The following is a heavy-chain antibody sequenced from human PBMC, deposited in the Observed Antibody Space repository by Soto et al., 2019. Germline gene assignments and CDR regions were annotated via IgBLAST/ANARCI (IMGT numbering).Heavy chain of an antibody. V-gene: IGHV4-31*03. Sequence: QVQLQESGPGLVQPSQTLSLTCTVSGGSISSGGYYWSWIRQHPGKGLEWIGYIYSSGVTYHAPSLKSRVSMSVDMSKNQFSLRLSSVTAADTAVYYCATTPNGLYYFDYWGQGALVTVSS. CDR3: ATTPNGLYYFDY. J-gene: IGHJ4*02. CDR2: IYSSGVT. D-gene: IGHD2-8*01. CDR1: GGSISSGGYY.